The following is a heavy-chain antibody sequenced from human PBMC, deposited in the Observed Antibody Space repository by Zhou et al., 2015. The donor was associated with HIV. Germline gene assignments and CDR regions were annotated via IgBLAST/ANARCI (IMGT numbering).Heavy chain of an antibody. D-gene: IGHD4-11*01. CDR2: IIPILGIA. Sequence: QVQLVQSGAEVKKPGSSVKVSCKASGGTFSSYTISWVRQAPGQGLEWMGRIIPILGIANYAQKFQGRVTITADKSTSTAYMELSSLRSEDTAVYYCARDGLSGPSRSTVMCYWGQGTLVTVSS. CDR1: GGTFSSYT. V-gene: IGHV1-69*08. J-gene: IGHJ4*02. CDR3: ARDGLSGPSRSTVMCY.